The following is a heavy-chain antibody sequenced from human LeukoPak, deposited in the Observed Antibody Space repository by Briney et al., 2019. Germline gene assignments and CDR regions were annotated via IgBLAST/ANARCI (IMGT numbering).Heavy chain of an antibody. V-gene: IGHV6-1*01. J-gene: IGHJ6*03. Sequence: SQTLSLSCAISGDSVSSNSAAWNWIRQSPSRGLEWLGRTYYRSKWYNDYAVSVKSRITINPDTSKNQFSPQLNSVTPEDTAVYYCARVSTAARLDYYYYMDVWGKGTTVTVSS. CDR1: GDSVSSNSAA. CDR3: ARVSTAARLDYYYYMDV. D-gene: IGHD6-6*01. CDR2: TYYRSKWYN.